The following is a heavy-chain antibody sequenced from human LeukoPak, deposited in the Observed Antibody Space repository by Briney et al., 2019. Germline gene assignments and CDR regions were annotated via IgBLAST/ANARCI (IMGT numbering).Heavy chain of an antibody. D-gene: IGHD3-22*01. CDR1: GYSISSGYY. J-gene: IGHJ1*01. V-gene: IGHV4-38-2*02. CDR2: IYHSGST. Sequence: SETLSLTCTVSGYSISSGYYWGWIRQPPGKGLEWIGSIYHSGSTYYNPSLKSRVTISVDKSKNQFSLNLNSVTAADTAVYYCARRNYYDSTRYFQYWGQGTLVTVSS. CDR3: ARRNYYDSTRYFQY.